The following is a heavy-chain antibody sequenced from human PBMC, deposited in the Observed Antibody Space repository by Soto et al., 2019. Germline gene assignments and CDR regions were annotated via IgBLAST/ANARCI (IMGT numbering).Heavy chain of an antibody. CDR1: GGSISSGDYY. CDR2: IYYSGST. J-gene: IGHJ6*01. V-gene: IGHV4-30-4*01. Sequence: PSETLSLTCTVSGGSISSGDYYWSWIRQPPGKGLEWIGYIYYSGSTYYNPSLESRVTISVDTSKNQFPLKLSSVTAADTAVYYCARDRYDFWSGYNYSSYYYGMDVWGQGTTVTVSS. D-gene: IGHD3-3*01. CDR3: ARDRYDFWSGYNYSSYYYGMDV.